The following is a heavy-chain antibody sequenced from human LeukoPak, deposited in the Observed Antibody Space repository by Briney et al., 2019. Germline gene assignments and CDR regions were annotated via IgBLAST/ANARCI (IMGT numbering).Heavy chain of an antibody. CDR1: GFTFSTYG. CDR2: IYHSGST. D-gene: IGHD2-15*01. CDR3: ARERGGTPNY. V-gene: IGHV4-38-2*02. Sequence: GTLRLSCVASGFTFSTYGMSWVRQAPGKGLEWVGSIYHSGSTYYNPSLKSRVTISVDTSKNQFSLKLSSVTAADTAVYYCARERGGTPNYWGQGTLVTVSS. J-gene: IGHJ4*02.